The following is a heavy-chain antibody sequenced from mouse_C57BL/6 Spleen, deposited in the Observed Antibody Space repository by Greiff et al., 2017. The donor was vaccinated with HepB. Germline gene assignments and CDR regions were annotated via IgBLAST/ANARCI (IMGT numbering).Heavy chain of an antibody. CDR2: IYPGDGDT. Sequence: VQLQQSGPELVKPGASVKISCKASGYAFSSSWMNWVKQRPGKGLEWIGRIYPGDGDTNYNGKFKGKATLTADKSSSTAYMQLSSLTSEDSAVYFCATDNSSGFFAYWGQGTLVTVSA. D-gene: IGHD3-2*02. J-gene: IGHJ3*01. CDR1: GYAFSSSW. V-gene: IGHV1-82*01. CDR3: ATDNSSGFFAY.